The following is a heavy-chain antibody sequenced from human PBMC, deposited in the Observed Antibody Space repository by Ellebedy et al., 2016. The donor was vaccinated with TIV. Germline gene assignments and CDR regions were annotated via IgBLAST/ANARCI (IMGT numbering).Heavy chain of an antibody. CDR3: ARGIQSRSARWILSNWFDP. J-gene: IGHJ5*02. CDR1: GFTFSSYA. D-gene: IGHD5-18*01. Sequence: GESLKISXAASGFTFSSYAMHWVRQAPGKGLEWVAVISYDGSNKYYADSVKGRFTISRDNSKNTLYLQMNSLRAEDTAVYYCARGIQSRSARWILSNWFDPWGQGTLVTVSS. CDR2: ISYDGSNK. V-gene: IGHV3-30-3*01.